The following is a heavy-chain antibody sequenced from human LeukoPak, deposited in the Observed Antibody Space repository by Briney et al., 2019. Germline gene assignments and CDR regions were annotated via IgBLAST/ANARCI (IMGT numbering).Heavy chain of an antibody. D-gene: IGHD3-16*01. J-gene: IGHJ4*02. CDR2: INPNSGGT. Sequence: SVKVSCKASGYTFTGYYMHWVRQAPGQGLEWMGWINPNSGGTNYAQKFQGRVTMTEDTSTDTAYMELSSLRSEDTAVYYCATDGGYYFDYWGQGTLVTVSS. CDR1: GYTFTGYY. CDR3: ATDGGYYFDY. V-gene: IGHV1-2*02.